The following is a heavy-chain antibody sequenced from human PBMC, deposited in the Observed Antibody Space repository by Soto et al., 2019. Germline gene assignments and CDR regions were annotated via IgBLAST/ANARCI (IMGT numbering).Heavy chain of an antibody. D-gene: IGHD2-21*01. CDR3: ARGSAISSKTFDP. CDR2: IYSGGST. V-gene: IGHV3-53*01. CDR1: GFTVSSNY. Sequence: PGGSLRLSCAASGFTVSSNYMSWVRQAPGKGLEWVSVIYSGGSTYYADSVKGRFTISRDNSKNTLYLQMNSLRAEDTAVYSCARGSAISSKTFDPWGQGTLVPVSS. J-gene: IGHJ5*02.